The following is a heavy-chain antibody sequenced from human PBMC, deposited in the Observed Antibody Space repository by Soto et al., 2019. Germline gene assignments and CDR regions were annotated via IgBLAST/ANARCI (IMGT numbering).Heavy chain of an antibody. CDR1: GGSISSSNW. D-gene: IGHD6-13*01. V-gene: IGHV4-4*02. Sequence: SETLSLTCAVSGGSISSSNWWSWVRQPPGKGLEWIGEIYPSGSTNYNPSLKSRVTISVDKSKNQFSLRLTSVTAADTAVYYCARPDSSSWAEPFGSWGQGTLVTVSS. CDR2: IYPSGST. J-gene: IGHJ4*02. CDR3: ARPDSSSWAEPFGS.